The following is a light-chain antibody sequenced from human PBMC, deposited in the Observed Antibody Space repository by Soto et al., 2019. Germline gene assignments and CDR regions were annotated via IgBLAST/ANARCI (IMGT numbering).Light chain of an antibody. V-gene: IGKV2-28*01. Sequence: DIVMTQSPLSLPVTPGEPASISCRSSQSLLFGNGYDYLDWYLQKPGQSPQLLIYLGSHRASGVPDGLSGSGSGTDFTLKISRVEAEDVGVYYCMQGVQTPFTFGPGTKVDIK. CDR2: LGS. CDR3: MQGVQTPFT. CDR1: QSLLFGNGYDY. J-gene: IGKJ3*01.